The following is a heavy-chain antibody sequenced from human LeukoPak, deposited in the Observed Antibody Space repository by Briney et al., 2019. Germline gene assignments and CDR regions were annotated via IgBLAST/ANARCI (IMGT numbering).Heavy chain of an antibody. Sequence: GGSLRLSCAASGFTFSSYAMHWVRQAPGKGLEWVAVISYDGSNKYYADSVKGRFTISRDNSKNTLYLQMNSLRAEDTAVYYCARDTVYYFDYWGQGTLVTVSS. CDR1: GFTFSSYA. D-gene: IGHD4-11*01. J-gene: IGHJ4*02. CDR2: ISYDGSNK. V-gene: IGHV3-30-3*01. CDR3: ARDTVYYFDY.